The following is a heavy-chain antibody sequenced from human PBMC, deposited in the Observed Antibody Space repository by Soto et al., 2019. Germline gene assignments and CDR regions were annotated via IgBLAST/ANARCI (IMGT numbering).Heavy chain of an antibody. CDR1: GASISGYY. J-gene: IGHJ5*02. Sequence: SETLSLTCTVSGASISGYYWSWIRKSAGKGLEWIGRIYATGTTDYNPSLKSRVMMSVDTSKKQFSLRLRSGTAADTAVYYCVRDGAKTLRDWFDPWGQGISVTVSS. D-gene: IGHD1-26*01. CDR2: IYATGTT. CDR3: VRDGAKTLRDWFDP. V-gene: IGHV4-4*07.